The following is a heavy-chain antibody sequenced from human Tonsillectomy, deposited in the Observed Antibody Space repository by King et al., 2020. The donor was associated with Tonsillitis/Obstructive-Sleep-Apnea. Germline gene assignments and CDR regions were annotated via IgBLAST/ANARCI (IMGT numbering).Heavy chain of an antibody. CDR3: ARARTLMGTHFVY. V-gene: IGHV1-69*01. Sequence: QLVQSGAEVKKPGSSVKVSCKASGGTFRSYSITWVRQAPGQGLEWMGGNIPKFGTAKYAQKFLGSVTITEDESTSTAYMELSRLRSEDTAVYYFARARTLMGTHFVYWGQGTLVTVSS. J-gene: IGHJ4*02. CDR1: GGTFRSYS. CDR2: NIPKFGTA. D-gene: IGHD1/OR15-1a*01.